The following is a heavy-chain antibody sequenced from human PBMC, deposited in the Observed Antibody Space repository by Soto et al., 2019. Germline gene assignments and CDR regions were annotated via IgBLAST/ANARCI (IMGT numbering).Heavy chain of an antibody. CDR3: ARGLSAVPSYLDY. V-gene: IGHV3-9*01. CDR2: ISWNSGNI. J-gene: IGHJ4*02. Sequence: EVQLVESGGGLVQPGRSLRLSCVASGFTFDDYVMHRVRQVPGKGLEWVSGISWNSGNIDYADSVKGRFTISRDNAMIALYRQKNSLGPEDTALYYCARGLSAVPSYLDYCGQGTLVTVS. CDR1: GFTFDDYV. D-gene: IGHD3-16*01.